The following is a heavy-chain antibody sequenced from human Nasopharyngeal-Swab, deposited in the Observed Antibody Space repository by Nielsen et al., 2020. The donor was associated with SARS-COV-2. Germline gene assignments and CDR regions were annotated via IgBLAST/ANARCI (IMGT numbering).Heavy chain of an antibody. D-gene: IGHD2-21*01. CDR1: GFNINNYG. CDR3: AKGRAALWL. V-gene: IGHV3-23*03. Sequence: GESLKISCVATGFNINNYGMSWVRQAPGKGLEWVSVIYNDGMSMYYADSVKGHFTISRDDSKNTVYLQMHSLRAEDTAVYYCAKGRAALWLWCQGTMVSVSS. J-gene: IGHJ3*01. CDR2: IYNDGMSM.